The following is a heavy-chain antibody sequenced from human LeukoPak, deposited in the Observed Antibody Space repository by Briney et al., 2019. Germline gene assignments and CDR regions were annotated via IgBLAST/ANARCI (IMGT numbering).Heavy chain of an antibody. CDR1: GFMFGGYW. V-gene: IGHV3-7*01. CDR3: GRHCSSTNCRAY. J-gene: IGHJ4*02. CDR2: INQGASEK. D-gene: IGHD2-2*01. Sequence: GGSLRLSCVASGFMFGGYWMSWVRQTPGKGLEWVANINQGASEKYYVDSVKGRFTISRDNAKNSLYLQMNSLRAEDTAVYYCGRHCSSTNCRAYWGQGTLVTVSS.